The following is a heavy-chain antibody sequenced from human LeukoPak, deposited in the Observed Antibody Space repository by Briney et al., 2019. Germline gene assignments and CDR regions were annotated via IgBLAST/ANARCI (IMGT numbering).Heavy chain of an antibody. CDR2: IYTSGST. CDR1: GGSISSGSYY. CDR3: ARAFGSYLDDY. Sequence: SETLSLTCTVSGGSISSGSYYWSWIRQPAGKGLEWIGRIYTSGSTNYNPSLKSRVTISVDTSKNQFSLKLSSVTAADTAVYYCARAFGSYLDDYWDQGTLVTVSS. J-gene: IGHJ4*02. D-gene: IGHD3-16*02. V-gene: IGHV4-61*02.